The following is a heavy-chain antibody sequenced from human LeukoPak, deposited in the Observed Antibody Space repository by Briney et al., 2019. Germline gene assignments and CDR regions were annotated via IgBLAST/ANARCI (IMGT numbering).Heavy chain of an antibody. V-gene: IGHV3-53*01. CDR3: AKGGSSWPYNWFDP. Sequence: PGGSLRLSCAASGFTASSNYIHWVRQAPGEGLEWVSVIYSDGRAFHADSVKGRFSFSRDTSKDTLFLQMNSLRAEDTAVYYCAKGGSSWPYNWFDPWGQGTLVTVSS. J-gene: IGHJ5*02. CDR1: GFTASSNY. D-gene: IGHD6-13*01. CDR2: IYSDGRA.